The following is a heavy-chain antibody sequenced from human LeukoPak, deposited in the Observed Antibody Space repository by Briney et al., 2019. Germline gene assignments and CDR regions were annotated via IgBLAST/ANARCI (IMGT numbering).Heavy chain of an antibody. CDR1: GFTFDDYA. CDR3: TKAEGFFGGFYDH. V-gene: IGHV3-9*01. CDR2: ISWNSGST. D-gene: IGHD4-23*01. Sequence: PGRSLRLSCAASGFTFDDYAMHWVRQAPGKGLEWTSGISWNSGSTDFADSVKGRFTISRDNAKNSLYLQMNSLRPEDTALYYCTKAEGFFGGFYDHWGQGTLVTVSS. J-gene: IGHJ5*02.